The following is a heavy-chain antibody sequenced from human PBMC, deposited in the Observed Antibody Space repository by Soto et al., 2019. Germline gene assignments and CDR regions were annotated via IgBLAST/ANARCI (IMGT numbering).Heavy chain of an antibody. CDR3: LKGYSSSWYVLFDY. J-gene: IGHJ4*02. Sequence: PGGSLRLSCSASGFTFSNSAMHWVRQAPGKGLEYVSAISSSGGSTYYADSVKGRFTISRDNSKNTLYLQMSSLRVEDTAVYYCLKGYSSSWYVLFDYWGQGSLVTVSS. D-gene: IGHD6-13*01. V-gene: IGHV3-64D*06. CDR1: GFTFSNSA. CDR2: ISSSGGST.